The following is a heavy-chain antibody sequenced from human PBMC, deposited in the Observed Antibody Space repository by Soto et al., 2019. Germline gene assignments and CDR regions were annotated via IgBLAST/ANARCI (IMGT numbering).Heavy chain of an antibody. J-gene: IGHJ6*02. CDR1: GYSFTSYY. D-gene: IGHD1-26*01. Sequence: PGESLKISCKGSGYSFTSYYMHWVRQAPGQGLEWMGWINPNSGGTNYAQKFQGRVTMTRDTSISTAYMELSRLRSDDTAVYYCARLWELLDYYYGMDVWGQGTTVTVSS. V-gene: IGHV1-2*02. CDR2: INPNSGGT. CDR3: ARLWELLDYYYGMDV.